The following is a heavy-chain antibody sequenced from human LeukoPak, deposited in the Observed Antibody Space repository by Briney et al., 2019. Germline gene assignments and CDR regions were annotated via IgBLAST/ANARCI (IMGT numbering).Heavy chain of an antibody. CDR2: VIPIFGTE. D-gene: IGHD3-22*01. V-gene: IGHV1-69*01. Sequence: ASVKVSCKPSGGTFNRYAISWVRQAPGQGGEGMGGVIPIFGTEKYAQELQGRVTITADESTSTAYMELSSLRPEDTAVYYCANRHSSGYYSPFDYWGQGTLVTVSS. CDR3: ANRHSSGYYSPFDY. CDR1: GGTFNRYA. J-gene: IGHJ4*02.